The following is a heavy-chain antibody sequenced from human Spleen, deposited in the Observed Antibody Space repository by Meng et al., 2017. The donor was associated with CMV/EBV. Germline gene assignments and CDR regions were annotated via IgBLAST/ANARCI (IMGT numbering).Heavy chain of an antibody. J-gene: IGHJ4*02. CDR3: ASVHRGDYFDF. Sequence: GESLKISCAASGFSFSSFGIHWVRQAPGMGLEWVAFIRYDGSNKFYADSVKGRLTISRDNSMNTLYLQMNSLRVEDTAVYYCASVHRGDYFDFWGQGTLVTVSS. D-gene: IGHD1-1*01. CDR1: GFSFSSFG. CDR2: IRYDGSNK. V-gene: IGHV3-30*02.